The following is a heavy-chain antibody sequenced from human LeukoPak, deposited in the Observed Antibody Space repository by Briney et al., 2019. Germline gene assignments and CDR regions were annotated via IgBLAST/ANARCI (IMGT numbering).Heavy chain of an antibody. Sequence: ASVTVSCKASGGTFSSYARSWVRQAPGQGLEWMGRIIPILGIANYAQKFQGRVTITADKSTSTAYMELSSLRSEDTAVYYCARPGKPYCSSTSCYSFDYWGQGTLVTVSS. J-gene: IGHJ4*02. CDR2: IIPILGIA. CDR3: ARPGKPYCSSTSCYSFDY. V-gene: IGHV1-69*04. D-gene: IGHD2-2*01. CDR1: GGTFSSYA.